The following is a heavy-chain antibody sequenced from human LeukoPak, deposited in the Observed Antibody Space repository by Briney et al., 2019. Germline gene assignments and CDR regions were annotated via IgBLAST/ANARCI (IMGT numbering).Heavy chain of an antibody. CDR2: IWYDGSNK. Sequence: GRPLRLSCAASGFTFSNYGMHWVRQAPGKGLEWVAVIWYDGSNKYYADSVKGRFTISRDNSKNTLYLQMNSLRAEDTAVYYCAKVGHGDYYLDYWGQGTLVTVSS. CDR3: AKVGHGDYYLDY. J-gene: IGHJ4*02. V-gene: IGHV3-33*06. D-gene: IGHD4-17*01. CDR1: GFTFSNYG.